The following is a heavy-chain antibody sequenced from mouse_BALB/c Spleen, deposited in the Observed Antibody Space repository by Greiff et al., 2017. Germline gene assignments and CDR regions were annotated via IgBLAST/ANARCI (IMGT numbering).Heavy chain of an antibody. CDR2: ISSGSSTI. CDR1: GFTFSSFG. J-gene: IGHJ4*01. D-gene: IGHD2-10*02. CDR3: AGAYGNYPYYAMDY. Sequence: EVKLVESGGGLVQPGGSRKLSCAASGFTFSSFGMHWVRQAPEKGLEWVAYISSGSSTIYYADTVKGRFTISRDNPKNTLFLQMTSLRSEDTAMYYCAGAYGNYPYYAMDYWGQGTSVTVSS. V-gene: IGHV5-17*02.